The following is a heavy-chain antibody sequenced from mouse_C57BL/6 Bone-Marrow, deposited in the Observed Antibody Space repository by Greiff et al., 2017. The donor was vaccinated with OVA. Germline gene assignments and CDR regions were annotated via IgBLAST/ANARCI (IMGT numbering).Heavy chain of an antibody. CDR2: FYPGDGDT. CDR3: ARSYDYDWYVDV. Sequence: QVQLQQSGAELVKPGASVKISCKASGYAFSSYWMNWVKQRPGKGLEWIGKFYPGDGDTNYNGKFKGKATLTADKSSSTAYLQLSSLTSDDSAVYFCARSYDYDWYVDVWGTGTTVTASS. CDR1: GYAFSSYW. V-gene: IGHV1-80*01. J-gene: IGHJ1*03. D-gene: IGHD2-4*01.